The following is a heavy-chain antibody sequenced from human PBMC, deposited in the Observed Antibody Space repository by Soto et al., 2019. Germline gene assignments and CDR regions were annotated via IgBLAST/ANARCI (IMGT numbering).Heavy chain of an antibody. V-gene: IGHV4-30-4*01. J-gene: IGHJ5*02. CDR2: IYYSGST. CDR3: ARGAVRYCSGGSCYTNWFDP. D-gene: IGHD2-15*01. CDR1: GGSIISGDYY. Sequence: SETLSLTCTVSGGSIISGDYYLSWIRQPPWKGLELIGYIYYSGSTYYNPSLKSRVTISVDTSKNQFSLKLSSVTAADTAVYYCARGAVRYCSGGSCYTNWFDPWGQGTLVTVSS.